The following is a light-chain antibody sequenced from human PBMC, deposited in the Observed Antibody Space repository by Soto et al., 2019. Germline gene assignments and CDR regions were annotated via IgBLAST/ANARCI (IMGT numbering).Light chain of an antibody. J-gene: IGKJ5*01. CDR1: QGISSY. Sequence: DIQLTQSPSFLSASVGDRVTITCRASQGISSYLAWYQQKPGKAPNLLIYAASTLQSGVPSRFSGSGSGTEFTLTISSLQPEDFATYYCQQLNSYFGQGTRLEIK. CDR3: QQLNSY. V-gene: IGKV1-9*01. CDR2: AAS.